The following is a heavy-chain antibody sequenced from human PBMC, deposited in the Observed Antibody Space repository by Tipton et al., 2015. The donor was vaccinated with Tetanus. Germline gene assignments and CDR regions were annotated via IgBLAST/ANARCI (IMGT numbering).Heavy chain of an antibody. CDR1: GYTFTHYG. V-gene: IGHV1-18*01. Sequence: QLVQSGAEVKKPGASVKISCKASGYTFTHYGVNWVRQAPGQGLEWMGWISPFNENVNYAEKFQGRLTMTTDRSTASVYMDLRGLGSDDTAVYFCGGGPLMGFTRWFDPWGQGTLVTVSS. D-gene: IGHD3-10*01. J-gene: IGHJ5*02. CDR3: GGGPLMGFTRWFDP. CDR2: ISPFNENV.